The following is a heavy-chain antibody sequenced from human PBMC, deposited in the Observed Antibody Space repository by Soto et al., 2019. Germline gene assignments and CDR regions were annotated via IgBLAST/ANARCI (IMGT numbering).Heavy chain of an antibody. Sequence: QVQLVEAGGGVVQPGRSLRLSCAASGFTFSSYVMHWVRQAPGKGLEWVAVISYDGSNKYYADSVKGRFTISRDNSKNTVYLQMNSLRAEDAAVYYCAGDEVGAGGYWGQGTGVTVSS. CDR1: GFTFSSYV. CDR2: ISYDGSNK. J-gene: IGHJ4*02. D-gene: IGHD1-26*01. V-gene: IGHV3-30-3*01. CDR3: AGDEVGAGGY.